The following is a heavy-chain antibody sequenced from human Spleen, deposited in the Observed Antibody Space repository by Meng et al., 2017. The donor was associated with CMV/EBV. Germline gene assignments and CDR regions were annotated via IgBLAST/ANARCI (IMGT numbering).Heavy chain of an antibody. CDR3: AKDKAAARSDHNYYYYGMDV. D-gene: IGHD6-6*01. J-gene: IGHJ6*02. V-gene: IGHV3-48*03. Sequence: GESLKISCSASGFTFSSYEMNWVRQAPGKGLEWLSFISASGETIYYADSVKGRFTISRDTSKNTLYLQMNSLTAEYTAVYYCAKDKAAARSDHNYYYYGMDVWGQGTTVTVSS. CDR2: ISASGETI. CDR1: GFTFSSYE.